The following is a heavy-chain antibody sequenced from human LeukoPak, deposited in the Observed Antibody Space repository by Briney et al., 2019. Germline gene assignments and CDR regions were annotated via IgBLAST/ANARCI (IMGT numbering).Heavy chain of an antibody. CDR3: AKGNGYSYGRYYFDY. Sequence: GGSLRLSCAASGFTFSSFGMHWVRQAPGKGLEWVSAITASGGNTYYADSVKGRFTISRDNSKNTLYLQVNSLRAEDTAVYYCAKGNGYSYGRYYFDYWGQGTLVTVSS. CDR2: ITASGGNT. V-gene: IGHV3-23*01. D-gene: IGHD5-18*01. CDR1: GFTFSSFG. J-gene: IGHJ4*02.